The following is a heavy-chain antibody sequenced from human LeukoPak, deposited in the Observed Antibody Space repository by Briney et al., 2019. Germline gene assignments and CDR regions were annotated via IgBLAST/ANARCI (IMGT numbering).Heavy chain of an antibody. D-gene: IGHD2-15*01. J-gene: IGHJ4*02. CDR2: ISYHGSNK. Sequence: GGSLRLSCAASGFTFSSYAMHWVRQAPGKGLEWVAVISYHGSNKYYADSVKGRFTISRDNSKNTLYLQMNSLRAEDTAVYYCARSGGSCCYFDYWGQGTLVTVSS. CDR3: ARSGGSCCYFDY. CDR1: GFTFSSYA. V-gene: IGHV3-30-3*01.